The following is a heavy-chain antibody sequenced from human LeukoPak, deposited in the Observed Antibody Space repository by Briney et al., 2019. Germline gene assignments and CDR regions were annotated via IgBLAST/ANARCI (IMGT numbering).Heavy chain of an antibody. CDR3: ASVKYGSLYSGCYLY. D-gene: IGHD1-26*01. CDR1: GGTFSSYA. J-gene: IGHJ4*02. V-gene: IGHV1-69*05. CDR2: IIPIFGTA. Sequence: ASVKVSCKASGGTFSSYAISWVRQAPGQGLEWMGRIIPIFGTANYAQKFQGRVTITTDESTSTAYMELSSLRSEDTAVYYCASVKYGSLYSGCYLYWGQGTLVTVSS.